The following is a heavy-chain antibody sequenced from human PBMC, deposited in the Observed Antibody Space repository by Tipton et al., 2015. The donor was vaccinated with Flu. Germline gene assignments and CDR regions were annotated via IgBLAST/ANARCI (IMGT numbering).Heavy chain of an antibody. J-gene: IGHJ5*02. Sequence: TLSLTCTVSGGSISSFYWSWIRQPPGKGLEWIGYFYYGETTKYNPSLKSRVTMSIDTSKNQFSLNLSSVTAADTAVYYCARASGVLEWQSWTFDDWGKGTPVTVSS. CDR1: GGSISSFY. D-gene: IGHD3-3*01. CDR2: FYYGETT. V-gene: IGHV4-59*01. CDR3: ARASGVLEWQSWTFDD.